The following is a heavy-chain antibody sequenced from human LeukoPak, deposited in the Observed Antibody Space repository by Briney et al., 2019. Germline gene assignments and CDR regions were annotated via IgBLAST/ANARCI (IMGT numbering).Heavy chain of an antibody. CDR2: INPSGGST. CDR3: ARGGTYYYASSGLIYFDY. D-gene: IGHD3-22*01. Sequence: ASVKVSRKASGYTFTSYYMHWVRQAPGQGLEWMGIINPSGGSTSYAQKFQGRVTMTRDTSASTVYMELSSLTSEDTAVFYCARGGTYYYASSGLIYFDYWGQGTLVTVSS. CDR1: GYTFTSYY. J-gene: IGHJ4*02. V-gene: IGHV1-46*01.